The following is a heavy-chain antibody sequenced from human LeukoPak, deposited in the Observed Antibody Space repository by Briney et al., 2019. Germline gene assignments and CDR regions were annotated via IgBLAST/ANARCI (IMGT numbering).Heavy chain of an antibody. D-gene: IGHD5-18*01. CDR1: GGSISNRSHF. J-gene: IGHJ3*02. Sequence: SETLSLTCTVSGGSISNRSHFWGWICQTPGKGLEWFGSIYYSGYTYYNPSLKSRVTISVHTSKNQFSLKLSSVTAADSAVYYCARGDTAMFDAFDIWGQGTMVTVSS. CDR3: ARGDTAMFDAFDI. V-gene: IGHV4-39*07. CDR2: IYYSGYT.